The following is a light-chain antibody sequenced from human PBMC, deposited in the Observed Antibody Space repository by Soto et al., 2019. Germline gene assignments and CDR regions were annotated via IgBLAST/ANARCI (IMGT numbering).Light chain of an antibody. V-gene: IGLV1-40*01. CDR1: SSNIGAGYD. CDR2: GNS. Sequence: QAVVTQPPSVSGAPGQRVTISCTGSSSNIGAGYDVHWYQQLPGTAPKLLIYGNSNRPSGVPDRFSGSKSGTSASLAITGLQAEDEADYYCQSYDSSLSAVVVGGGTQLTVL. J-gene: IGLJ2*01. CDR3: QSYDSSLSAVV.